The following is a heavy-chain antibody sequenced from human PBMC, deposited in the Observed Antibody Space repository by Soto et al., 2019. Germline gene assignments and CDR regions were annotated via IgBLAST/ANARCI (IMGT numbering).Heavy chain of an antibody. Sequence: EVQLLQSGGGLVQPGGSLRLSCVGSGFTFSRYAMIWVRQTPGKGLEWVSGIGDRGTTTYYADSVKGRFNISRDNSGNTLFLQMHSLRAEDTAVYYCAKDRLGDYYYYGMDVWGQGTTVTVS. CDR3: AKDRLGDYYYYGMDV. J-gene: IGHJ6*02. CDR2: IGDRGTTT. CDR1: GFTFSRYA. V-gene: IGHV3-23*01. D-gene: IGHD4-17*01.